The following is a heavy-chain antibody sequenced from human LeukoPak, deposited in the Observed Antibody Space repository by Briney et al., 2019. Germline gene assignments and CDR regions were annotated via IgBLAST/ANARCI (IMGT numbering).Heavy chain of an antibody. J-gene: IGHJ4*02. V-gene: IGHV3-30*18. CDR1: GFTFSSYG. Sequence: GGSLRLSCAASGFTFSSYGMHWVRQAPGKGLEWVAVISYDGSNKYYADSVKGRFTISRDNSKNTLYLQMNSLRAEDTAVYYCAKMLGPKQQLVRSGHYYFDYWRQGTLVTVSS. CDR2: ISYDGSNK. CDR3: AKMLGPKQQLVRSGHYYFDY. D-gene: IGHD6-13*01.